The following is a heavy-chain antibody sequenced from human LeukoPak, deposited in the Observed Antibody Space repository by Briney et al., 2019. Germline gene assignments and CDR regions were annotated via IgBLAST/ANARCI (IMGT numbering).Heavy chain of an antibody. CDR1: GGSMNNYY. CDR2: IYHSGST. D-gene: IGHD3-22*01. J-gene: IGHJ4*02. V-gene: IGHV4-59*12. Sequence: SETLSLTCTVSGGSMNNYYWSWIRQPPGKGLEWIGYIYHSGSTYYNPSLKSRVTISVDRSKNQFSLKLSSVTAADTAVYYCATESPYYYDSSGSWGQGTLVTVSS. CDR3: ATESPYYYDSSGS.